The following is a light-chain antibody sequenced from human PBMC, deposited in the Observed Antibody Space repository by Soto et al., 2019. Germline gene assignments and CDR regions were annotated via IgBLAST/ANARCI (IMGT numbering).Light chain of an antibody. CDR1: QSIRSD. CDR2: ATS. CDR3: LHGNSNPLT. V-gene: IGKV1-6*01. Sequence: AIQISQSPSSLSSSVLARVTITCLASQSIRSDLSWYQQKPGKAPKLLIYATSSLQGGVPSRFSGSGSGTDFTLTISSLQPEDFATYYCLHGNSNPLTFGEGTKVDIK. J-gene: IGKJ4*02.